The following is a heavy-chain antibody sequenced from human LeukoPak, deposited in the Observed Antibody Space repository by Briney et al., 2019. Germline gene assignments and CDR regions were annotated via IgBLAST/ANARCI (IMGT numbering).Heavy chain of an antibody. CDR1: GFTFSTYG. V-gene: IGHV3-30*02. D-gene: IGHD3-10*01. CDR3: AKDPKGSGTYYWTGFLGVFDY. J-gene: IGHJ4*02. Sequence: PGGSLRLSCAASGFTFSTYGMHWVRQAPGKGLEWVSFIRYVGINKYYADSVKGRFTISRDNSKNTLYLQMNSLRAEDTAVYYCAKDPKGSGTYYWTGFLGVFDYWGQGTLVTVSS. CDR2: IRYVGINK.